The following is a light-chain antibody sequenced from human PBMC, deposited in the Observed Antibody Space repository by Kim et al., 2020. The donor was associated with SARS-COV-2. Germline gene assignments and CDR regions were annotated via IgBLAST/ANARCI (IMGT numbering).Light chain of an antibody. CDR2: LNSDGSH. CDR1: SGHSIYA. J-gene: IGLJ3*02. Sequence: ASVQPTCPLSSGHSIYAIAWHQQQPAKVPRYLMKLNSDGSHNKGDGIPDRFSGSSSGAEHYLTISSLQSEDEADYYCQTWGTAIRVFGGGTQLTVL. V-gene: IGLV4-69*01. CDR3: QTWGTAIRV.